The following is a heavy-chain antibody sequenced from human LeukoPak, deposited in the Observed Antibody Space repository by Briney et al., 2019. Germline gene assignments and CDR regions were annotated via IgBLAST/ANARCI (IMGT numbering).Heavy chain of an antibody. V-gene: IGHV3-23*01. J-gene: IGHJ4*02. CDR2: IRGSGGST. D-gene: IGHD5-12*01. Sequence: GGSLRLSCAASGFTFSSYAMSWVRQAPGKGLEWVSAIRGSGGSTYYADSVKGRFTISRDNSKNTLYLQMNSLRAEDTAVYYCAKDGGYSGYDYVPDFDYWGQGTLVTVSS. CDR1: GFTFSSYA. CDR3: AKDGGYSGYDYVPDFDY.